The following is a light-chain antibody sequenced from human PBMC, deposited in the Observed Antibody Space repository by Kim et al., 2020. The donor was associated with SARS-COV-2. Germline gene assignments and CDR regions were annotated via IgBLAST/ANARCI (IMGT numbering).Light chain of an antibody. CDR2: RAS. V-gene: IGKV1-5*03. J-gene: IGKJ1*01. Sequence: DIQMTQSPSTLSASVGDTVTITCRASETVYDWFAWYQQKPGKPPKILIFRASTLESGVPSRFSGSGSETHFTLTISGLQPDDYGTYFCQPYKSHWSFGQGTKVDIK. CDR3: QPYKSHWS. CDR1: ETVYDW.